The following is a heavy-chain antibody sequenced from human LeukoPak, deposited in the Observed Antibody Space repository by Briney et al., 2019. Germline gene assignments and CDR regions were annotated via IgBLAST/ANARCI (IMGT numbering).Heavy chain of an antibody. J-gene: IGHJ6*02. CDR2: ISGSGVNI. Sequence: GGSPRLSCAASGFTFNSYSMNWVRQAPGKGLEWVSYISGSGVNIYYADSVKGRFTISRDDAKNSLYLQMNSLRAEDTAVYYCARVAVVAAGYYYYYGMDVWGQGTTVTVSS. CDR1: GFTFNSYS. CDR3: ARVAVVAAGYYYYYGMDV. V-gene: IGHV3-48*01. D-gene: IGHD2-15*01.